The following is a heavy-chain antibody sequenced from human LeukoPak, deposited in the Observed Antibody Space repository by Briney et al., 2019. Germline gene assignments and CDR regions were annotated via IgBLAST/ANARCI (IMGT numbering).Heavy chain of an antibody. CDR1: GFIFSSYA. V-gene: IGHV3-23*01. D-gene: IGHD2-15*01. CDR2: ISGSGGST. CDR3: ATLVVAADTFDY. Sequence: GGSLRLSCAASGFIFSSYAMSWVRQAPGKGLEWVSAISGSGGSTYYADSVKGRFTISRDNSKNTLYLQMNSLRAEDTAVYYCATLVVAADTFDYWGQGTLVTVSS. J-gene: IGHJ4*02.